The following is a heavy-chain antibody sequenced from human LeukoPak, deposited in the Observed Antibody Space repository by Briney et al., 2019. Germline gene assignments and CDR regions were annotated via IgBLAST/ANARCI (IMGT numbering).Heavy chain of an antibody. CDR2: IYAGGNT. CDR1: GFIVSSNY. J-gene: IGHJ6*02. V-gene: IGHV3-53*01. Sequence: GGSLRLSCAVSGFIVSSNYMSWVRQAPGKGLEWVSVIYAGGNTYYVDSVKGRFTISRDNSKNTLFLQMNSLRVEDTAVYYCVRDVDSSSISCSYGMDVWGQGTTVTVSS. CDR3: VRDVDSSSISCSYGMDV. D-gene: IGHD2-2*01.